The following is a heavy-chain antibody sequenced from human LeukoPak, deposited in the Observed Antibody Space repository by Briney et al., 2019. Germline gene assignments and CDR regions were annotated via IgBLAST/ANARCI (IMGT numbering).Heavy chain of an antibody. CDR3: AGDIVVVPAGQDY. Sequence: SGTLSLTCAVSGGSISSSNWWSWVRQPPGKGLEWIGEIYHSGSTNYNPSLKSRVTISVDTSKNQFSLKLSSVTAADTAVYYCAGDIVVVPAGQDYWGQGTLVTVSS. V-gene: IGHV4-4*02. CDR1: GGSISSSNW. D-gene: IGHD2-2*01. CDR2: IYHSGST. J-gene: IGHJ4*02.